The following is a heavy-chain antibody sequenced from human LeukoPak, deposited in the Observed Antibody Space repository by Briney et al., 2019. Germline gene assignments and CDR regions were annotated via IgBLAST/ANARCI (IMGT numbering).Heavy chain of an antibody. CDR1: GFTFSSYS. V-gene: IGHV3-48*04. D-gene: IGHD5-18*01. CDR3: ARGQLWLERSYYFDY. CDR2: ISSSSSTI. J-gene: IGHJ4*02. Sequence: PGGSLRLSCAASGFTFSSYSMNWVRQAPGKGLEWVSYISSSSSTIYYADSVKGRFTISRDNAKNSLYLQMNSLRAEDTAVYYCARGQLWLERSYYFDYWGQGTLVTVSS.